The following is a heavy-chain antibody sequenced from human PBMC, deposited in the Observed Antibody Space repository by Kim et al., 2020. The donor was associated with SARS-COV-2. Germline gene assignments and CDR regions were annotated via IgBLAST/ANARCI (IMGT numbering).Heavy chain of an antibody. J-gene: IGHJ4*02. V-gene: IGHV4-39*01. D-gene: IGHD1-1*01. CDR3: TRHGAATTEKSRTFDN. CDR1: GGSINNSPYY. Sequence: SETLSLTCTVSGGSINNSPYYWAWIRQPPGKGLEWIGSIYHIGTTYYNPSLKSRLTISVDTPKDHFSLKLSSVTAADTAIYYCTRHGAATTEKSRTFDNWGQGTLVTVSS. CDR2: IYHIGTT.